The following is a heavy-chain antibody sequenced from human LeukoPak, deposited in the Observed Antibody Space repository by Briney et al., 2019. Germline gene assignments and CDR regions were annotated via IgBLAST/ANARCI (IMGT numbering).Heavy chain of an antibody. CDR2: INHSGST. CDR3: ARDRIVATTYYYYGMDV. CDR1: GGSFSGYY. J-gene: IGHJ6*04. V-gene: IGHV4-34*01. D-gene: IGHD5-12*01. Sequence: SETVSLTCAVYGGSFSGYYWSWIRQPPGKGLEWIGEINHSGSTNYNPSLKSRVTISVDTSKNQFSLKLSSVTAADTAVYYCARDRIVATTYYYYGMDVWGKGTTVTVSS.